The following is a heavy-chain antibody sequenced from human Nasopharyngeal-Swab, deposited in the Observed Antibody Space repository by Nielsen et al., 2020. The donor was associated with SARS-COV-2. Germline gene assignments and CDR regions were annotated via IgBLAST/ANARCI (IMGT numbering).Heavy chain of an antibody. Sequence: SETLSLTCTVSGGSISSYYWSWIRQPPGKGLEWIGYIYHSGSTNYNTSLKSRVTISVDTSKNQFSLKLSSVTAADTAVYYCARFEKYCTNGVCLNWFDPWGQGTLATVSS. V-gene: IGHV4-59*01. CDR1: GGSISSYY. CDR3: ARFEKYCTNGVCLNWFDP. J-gene: IGHJ5*02. CDR2: IYHSGST. D-gene: IGHD2-8*01.